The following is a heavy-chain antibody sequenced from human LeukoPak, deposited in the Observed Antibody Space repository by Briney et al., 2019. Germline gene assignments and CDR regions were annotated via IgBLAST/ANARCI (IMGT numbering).Heavy chain of an antibody. CDR3: VKLSSTASPTIDY. CDR2: ISSNGGST. CDR1: GFTFSSYA. V-gene: IGHV3-64D*09. Sequence: PGGSLRLSCSASGFTFSSYAMHWVRQAPGKGLEYVSAISSNGGSTYYADSVKGRFTISRDNSKNTLYLQMSSLRAEDTAVYYRVKLSSTASPTIDYWGQGTLVTVSS. J-gene: IGHJ4*02. D-gene: IGHD6-13*01.